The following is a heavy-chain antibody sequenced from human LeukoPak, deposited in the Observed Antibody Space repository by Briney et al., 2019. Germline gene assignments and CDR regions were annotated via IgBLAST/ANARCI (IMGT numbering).Heavy chain of an antibody. CDR1: GGTFTIYS. V-gene: IGHV1-69*05. CDR3: ARNWGVVVPAASSDYYYYMDV. J-gene: IGHJ6*03. Sequence: SVNVSFKDSGGTFTIYSINCVRHAPSQRLEWMGGIIPLFNTPNCAQKFQGRVTMTRDMSTSTVYMELSSLRSEDTAVYYCARNWGVVVPAASSDYYYYMDVWGKGTTVTVSS. D-gene: IGHD2-2*01. CDR2: IIPLFNTP.